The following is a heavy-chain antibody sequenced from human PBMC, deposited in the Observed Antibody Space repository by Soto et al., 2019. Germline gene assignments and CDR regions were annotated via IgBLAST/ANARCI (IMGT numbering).Heavy chain of an antibody. CDR3: ARDRQSTPWYAADY. CDR1: GFTFSSYS. CDR2: ISSSGGYI. V-gene: IGHV3-21*01. D-gene: IGHD6-13*01. J-gene: IGHJ4*02. Sequence: PGGSLRLSCEGSGFTFSSYSMNWVRQAPGKGLEWVSSISSSGGYIYYADSVEGRFTISRDNAKNSLYLQMNSLRDEDTALYYCARDRQSTPWYAADYWGQGSLVTVSS.